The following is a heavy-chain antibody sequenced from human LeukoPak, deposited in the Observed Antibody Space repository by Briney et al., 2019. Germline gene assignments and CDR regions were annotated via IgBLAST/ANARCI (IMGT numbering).Heavy chain of an antibody. V-gene: IGHV1-69*06. J-gene: IGHJ4*02. CDR2: IIPIFGTA. D-gene: IGHD3-22*01. CDR1: GGTFSSYA. Sequence: GASVKVSCKASGGTFSSYAISWVRQAPGQGLEWMGGIIPIFGTANYAQKFQGRVTITADKSTSTAYMELSSLRSEDTAVYYCASGSSSGYSPLSNDYWGQGTLVTVSS. CDR3: ASGSSSGYSPLSNDY.